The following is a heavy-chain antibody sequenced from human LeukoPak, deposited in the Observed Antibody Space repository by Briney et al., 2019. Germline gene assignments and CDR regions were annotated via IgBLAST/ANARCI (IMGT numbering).Heavy chain of an antibody. CDR2: IYYSGST. Sequence: SETLSLTCTVSGGSISSYYWGWIRQPPGKGLEWIGSIYYSGSTYYNPSLKSRVTISVDTSKNQFSLKLSSVTAADTAVYYCARFRWELRGWFDPWGQGTLVTVS. J-gene: IGHJ5*02. CDR1: GGSISSYY. CDR3: ARFRWELRGWFDP. D-gene: IGHD1-26*01. V-gene: IGHV4-39*01.